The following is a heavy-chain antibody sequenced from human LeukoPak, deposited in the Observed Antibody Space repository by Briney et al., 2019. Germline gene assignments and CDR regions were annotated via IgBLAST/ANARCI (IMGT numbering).Heavy chain of an antibody. V-gene: IGHV3-23*01. Sequence: HTGGSLRLSCAASGFTFSSYAMSWVRQAPGKGLEWVSAISGSGGSTYYADSVKGRFTISRDNSKNTLYLQMNSLRAEDTAVYYCAKDNGYSSGWGYWGQGTLVTVSS. CDR3: AKDNGYSSGWGY. CDR1: GFTFSSYA. J-gene: IGHJ4*02. D-gene: IGHD6-19*01. CDR2: ISGSGGST.